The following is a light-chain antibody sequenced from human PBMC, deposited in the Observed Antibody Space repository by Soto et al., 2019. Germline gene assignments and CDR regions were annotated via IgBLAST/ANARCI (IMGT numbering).Light chain of an antibody. CDR1: QSISSW. CDR3: QHNNSYSAA. CDR2: KAS. V-gene: IGKV1-5*03. J-gene: IGKJ1*01. Sequence: DIQMTQSPSTLSASVGDRVTITCRASQSISSWLAWYQQKPGKAPKLLIYKASTLKSGVPSRFSGSGSGTEFTLTISSLQPDDFATYYCQHNNSYSAAFGQGTKVDIK.